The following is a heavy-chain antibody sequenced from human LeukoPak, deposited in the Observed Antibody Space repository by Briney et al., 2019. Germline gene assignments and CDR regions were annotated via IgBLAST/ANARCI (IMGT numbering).Heavy chain of an antibody. J-gene: IGHJ4*02. Sequence: SETLSLTCTVSGGSISRSSYCWSWIRQPPGKGLEWIGYIYYSGSTNYNPSLKSRVTISVDTSKNQFSLKLSSVTAADTAVYYCARGSDRTDYWGQGTLVTVSS. D-gene: IGHD3-22*01. CDR2: IYYSGST. CDR1: GGSISRSSYC. V-gene: IGHV4-61*01. CDR3: ARGSDRTDY.